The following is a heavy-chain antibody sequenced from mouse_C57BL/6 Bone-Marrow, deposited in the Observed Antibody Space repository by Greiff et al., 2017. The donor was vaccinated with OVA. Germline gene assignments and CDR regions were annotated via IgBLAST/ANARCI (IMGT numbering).Heavy chain of an antibody. CDR3: ENNRGYYSNWCAY. CDR1: GFSLTSYG. D-gene: IGHD2-12*01. J-gene: IGHJ3*01. Sequence: VQLQQSGPGLVQPSQSLSITCTVSGFSLTSYGVHWVRQSPGKGLEWLGVLWRGGSTDYNAAFMSRLSITKDNSKSQVLYKRNRLQADDTAIYNCENNRGYYSNWCAYWGQGTLVTVSA. V-gene: IGHV2-5*01. CDR2: LWRGGST.